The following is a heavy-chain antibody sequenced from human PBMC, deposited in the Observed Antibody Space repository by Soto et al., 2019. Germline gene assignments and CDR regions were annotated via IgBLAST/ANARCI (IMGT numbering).Heavy chain of an antibody. Sequence: QITLKESGPTLVKPTQTLTLTCSVSGFSLNTGGLGVGWIRQPPGKALEWLALIYWDDDKRYSPSLRNRLSIRKANSNALVVFPMTIMDPVDTATYYCIHSRCGGDCLRYYSSHYCYGLDVWGQGTTVTVSS. V-gene: IGHV2-5*02. CDR3: IHSRCGGDCLRYYSSHYCYGLDV. J-gene: IGHJ6*02. D-gene: IGHD2-21*02. CDR2: IYWDDDK. CDR1: GFSLNTGGLG.